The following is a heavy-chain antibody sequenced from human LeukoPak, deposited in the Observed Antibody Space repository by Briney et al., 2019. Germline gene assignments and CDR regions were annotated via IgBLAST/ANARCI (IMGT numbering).Heavy chain of an antibody. Sequence: GGSLKLSCGGTGFNFNMFAMHWVRQAPGKGLEWVSGLSRSGTTTNYADSVKGRFTISRDKSKHTMFLQMNSLRPEDTAIYYCAKEQRIRHCIVGVCMEGYYFDYWGQGALVTVSS. D-gene: IGHD2-15*01. J-gene: IGHJ4*02. CDR2: LSRSGTTT. CDR3: AKEQRIRHCIVGVCMEGYYFDY. V-gene: IGHV3-23*01. CDR1: GFNFNMFA.